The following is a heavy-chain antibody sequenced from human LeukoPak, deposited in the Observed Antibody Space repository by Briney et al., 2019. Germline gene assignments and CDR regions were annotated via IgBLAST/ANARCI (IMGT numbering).Heavy chain of an antibody. J-gene: IGHJ6*03. CDR2: FDPEDGET. D-gene: IGHD2-15*01. V-gene: IGHV1-24*01. CDR3: ARGSGPIMDV. CDR1: GYPLTELS. Sequence: ASVKVSCKVSGYPLTELSMHWVRQAPGKGLEWMGGFDPEDGETIYAQEFQGRVTITRDTSASTAYMELSSLRSEDMAVYYCARGSGPIMDVWGKGTTVTISS.